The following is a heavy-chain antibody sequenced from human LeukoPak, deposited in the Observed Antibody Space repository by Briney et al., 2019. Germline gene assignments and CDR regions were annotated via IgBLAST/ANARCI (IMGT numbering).Heavy chain of an antibody. D-gene: IGHD1-26*01. CDR3: ARDALSGSYFDY. CDR1: GGSITNYY. CDR2: IYYSGST. V-gene: IGHV4-59*01. J-gene: IGHJ4*02. Sequence: SETLSLTCTVSGGSITNYYWSWIRQPPGKGLEWIGYIYYSGSTNYNPSLKTRVTISVDTSKNQFSLKLTSVIAADTAVYYCARDALSGSYFDYWGQGTLVTVSS.